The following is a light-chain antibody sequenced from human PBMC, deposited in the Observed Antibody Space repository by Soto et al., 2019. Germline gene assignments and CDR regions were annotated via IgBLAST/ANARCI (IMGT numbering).Light chain of an antibody. CDR2: DVS. Sequence: QSALTQPASVSGSPGQSITISCTGTSSDVGAYNYVSWYQQHPGKAPKLMIYDVSNRPSGVSNRFSGSKSCNTASLTISGLQAEDEADYHCSSYTTSSTLVFGGGTKLTVL. J-gene: IGLJ2*01. CDR1: SSDVGAYNY. V-gene: IGLV2-14*01. CDR3: SSYTTSSTLV.